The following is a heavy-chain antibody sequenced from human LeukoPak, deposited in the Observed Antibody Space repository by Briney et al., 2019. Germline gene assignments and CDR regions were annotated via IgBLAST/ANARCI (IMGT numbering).Heavy chain of an antibody. V-gene: IGHV4-38-2*02. D-gene: IGHD3-22*01. CDR1: GYSIGSGYD. CDR2: IYYSGST. Sequence: PSETLSLTCSVSGYSIGSGYDWSWIRQPPGKGLEWIGSIYYSGSTYYNPSLKSRVTISVDTSKNQFSLKLSSVTAADTAVYYCARGGYYYDSSGRLYYYYYMDVWGKGTTVTVSS. CDR3: ARGGYYYDSSGRLYYYYYMDV. J-gene: IGHJ6*03.